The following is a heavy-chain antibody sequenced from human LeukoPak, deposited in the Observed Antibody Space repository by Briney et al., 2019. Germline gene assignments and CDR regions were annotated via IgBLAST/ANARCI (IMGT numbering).Heavy chain of an antibody. D-gene: IGHD3-3*01. Sequence: GGSLRLSCAASGFTFSSYWMSWVRQAPGKGLEWVANIKQDGSEKYYVDSVKGRFTISRDNAKNSLYLQMNSLRAEDTAVYYCARDRTITIFGVVIPRHDAFDMWGQGTMVTVSS. CDR3: ARDRTITIFGVVIPRHDAFDM. CDR1: GFTFSSYW. V-gene: IGHV3-7*01. CDR2: IKQDGSEK. J-gene: IGHJ3*02.